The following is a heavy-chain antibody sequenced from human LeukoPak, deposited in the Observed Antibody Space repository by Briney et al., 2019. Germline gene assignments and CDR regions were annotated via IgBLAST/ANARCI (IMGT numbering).Heavy chain of an antibody. J-gene: IGHJ1*01. CDR3: TTDIVVVPAAMVAEYFQH. Sequence: KSGGSLRLSCAASGFTFSNAWMSWVRQAPGKGLEWVGRIKSKTDGGTTDYAAPVKGRFTISRDDSKNTLYLQMNSLKTEDTAVYYCTTDIVVVPAAMVAEYFQHWGQGTLVTVSS. V-gene: IGHV3-15*01. D-gene: IGHD2-2*01. CDR2: IKSKTDGGTT. CDR1: GFTFSNAW.